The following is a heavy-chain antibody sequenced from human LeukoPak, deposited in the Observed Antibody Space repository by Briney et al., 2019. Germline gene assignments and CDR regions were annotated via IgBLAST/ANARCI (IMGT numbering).Heavy chain of an antibody. CDR2: IYYTGST. D-gene: IGHD3-3*01. CDR3: ARGKTIFGVVTTFDY. J-gene: IGHJ4*02. V-gene: IGHV4-59*01. Sequence: WIRQPPGKGLEWIGYIYYTGSTNYNPSLKSRVTISVDTSKNQFSLKLSSVTAADTAVYYCARGKTIFGVVTTFDYWGQGTLVTVSS.